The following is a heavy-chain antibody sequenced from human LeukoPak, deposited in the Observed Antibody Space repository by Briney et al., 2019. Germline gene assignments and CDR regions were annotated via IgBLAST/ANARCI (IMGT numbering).Heavy chain of an antibody. V-gene: IGHV3-7*03. D-gene: IGHD3-16*01. CDR3: ARGGGLDV. CDR1: GFTFSSYW. CDR2: INHNENVN. Sequence: GGSLRLSCAASGFTFSSYWMNWARQAPGKGLEWVASINHNENVNYYVDSVRGRFTISRDNAKNSLYLQMSNLRAEDTAVYFCARGGGLDVWGQGATVTVSS. J-gene: IGHJ6*02.